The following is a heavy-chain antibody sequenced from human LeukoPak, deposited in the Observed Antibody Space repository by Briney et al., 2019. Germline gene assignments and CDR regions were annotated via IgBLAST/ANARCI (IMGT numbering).Heavy chain of an antibody. CDR1: GYTXXEXX. Sequence: GASVKVSCKVSGYTXXEXXXHXXRXXXGKGXXWXXGXXPXDGETIYAQKXQGRVTMTAATSTDTAYLELSSLRSEDTAVYYCATAVYTRGGDWFDPWGQGTLVTVSS. J-gene: IGHJ5*02. D-gene: IGHD2-8*01. CDR2: XXPXDGET. V-gene: IGHV1-24*01. CDR3: ATAVYTRGGDWFDP.